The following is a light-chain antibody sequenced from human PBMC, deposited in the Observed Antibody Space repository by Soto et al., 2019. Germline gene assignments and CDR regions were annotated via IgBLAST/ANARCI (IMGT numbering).Light chain of an antibody. Sequence: EFVWTQSPGPLSLSPGERATLSWRASQSVSSNLAWYQKKPGQAPRLLIYGASPRATGIPARVSGSGSGTEFTLTISSLQSEDFAVYYCQQYKNWPQTFGQGTKVDIK. CDR3: QQYKNWPQT. CDR2: GAS. CDR1: QSVSSN. V-gene: IGKV3-15*01. J-gene: IGKJ1*01.